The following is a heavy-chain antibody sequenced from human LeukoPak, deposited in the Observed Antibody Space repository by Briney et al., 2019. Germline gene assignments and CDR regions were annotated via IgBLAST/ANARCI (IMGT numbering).Heavy chain of an antibody. D-gene: IGHD3-22*01. CDR2: IYPGDSDT. CDR1: GYSFSSYW. J-gene: IGHJ3*02. CDR3: ARRNCYYDSSGYYYVGCAFDI. V-gene: IGHV5-51*01. Sequence: GESLKISCKGSGYSFSSYWIGWVRQMPGKGLEWMGIIYPGDSDTRYSPSFQGQVTISADKSISTAYLQWSSLKASDTAMYYCARRNCYYDSSGYYYVGCAFDIWGQGTMVTVSS.